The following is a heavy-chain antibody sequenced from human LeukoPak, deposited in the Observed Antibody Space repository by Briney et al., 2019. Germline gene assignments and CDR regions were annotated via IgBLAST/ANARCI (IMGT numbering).Heavy chain of an antibody. V-gene: IGHV5-51*01. CDR3: ARHPRKIVGATTLDY. Sequence: GESLKISCRGSGYSFTTYWIGWVRQMPGKGLEWMGVIYPGDSDARYTPSFQGQVTMSVDKSISTAYLQWSSLKASDTAMYYCARHPRKIVGATTLDYWGQGTLVTVSS. D-gene: IGHD1-26*01. CDR2: IYPGDSDA. CDR1: GYSFTTYW. J-gene: IGHJ4*02.